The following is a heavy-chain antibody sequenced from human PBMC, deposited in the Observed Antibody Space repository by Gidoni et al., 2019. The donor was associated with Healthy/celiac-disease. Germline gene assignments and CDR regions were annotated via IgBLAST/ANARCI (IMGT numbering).Heavy chain of an antibody. CDR1: GGSISSSGYY. V-gene: IGHV4-39*01. J-gene: IGHJ4*02. CDR3: ARLKPYYYDSSGYYYPYFDY. Sequence: QLQLQESGPRLVKPSATLSLTCTVSGGSISSSGYYCGWFRQPPGKGLEWIGSIYYSGSTYYNPSLKSRVTISVDTSKNQSSLKLSSVTAADTAVYYCARLKPYYYDSSGYYYPYFDYWGQGTLVTVSS. CDR2: IYYSGST. D-gene: IGHD3-22*01.